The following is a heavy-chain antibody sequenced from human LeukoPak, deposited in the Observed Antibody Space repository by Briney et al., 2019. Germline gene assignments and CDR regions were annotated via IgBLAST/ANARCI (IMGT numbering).Heavy chain of an antibody. CDR3: AKSSNYDILTGDFDY. CDR2: ISWNSGSI. CDR1: GFTFDDYA. J-gene: IGHJ4*02. V-gene: IGHV3-9*03. D-gene: IGHD3-9*01. Sequence: SGRSLRLSCAASGFTFDDYAMHWVRQAPGKGLEWGSGISWNSGSIGYADSVKGRFTISRDNAKNSLYLQMNSLRAEDMALYYCAKSSNYDILTGDFDYWGQGTLVTVSS.